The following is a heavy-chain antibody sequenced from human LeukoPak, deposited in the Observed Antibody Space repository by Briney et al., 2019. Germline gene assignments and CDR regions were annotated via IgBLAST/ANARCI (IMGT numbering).Heavy chain of an antibody. CDR2: IYYSGST. CDR3: ARASGSYWWFDS. J-gene: IGHJ5*01. D-gene: IGHD1-26*01. CDR1: GGSISSSSYY. V-gene: IGHV4-39*07. Sequence: SETLSLTCTVSGGSISSSSYYWGWIRQPPGKGLECIGSIYYSGSTYYNPSLKSRVTISVDTSKNQFSLKLSSVTAADTAVYYCARASGSYWWFDSWGQGTLVTVSS.